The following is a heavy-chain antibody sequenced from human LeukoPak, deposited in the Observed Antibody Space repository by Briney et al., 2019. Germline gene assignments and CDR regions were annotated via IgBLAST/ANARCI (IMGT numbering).Heavy chain of an antibody. V-gene: IGHV4-39*07. CDR1: AGSISDSNYL. D-gene: IGHD3-3*01. J-gene: IGHJ6*03. Sequence: SETLSLTCNVSAGSISDSNYLWGWIRQPPRKGLEWIGNVYYNGKTFYNPSLNSRVTISVDTSKNQFSLRLNSVTAADTAVYYCARGEMDLEWLLPTDYYYMDVWGKGTTVTVSS. CDR3: ARGEMDLEWLLPTDYYYMDV. CDR2: VYYNGKT.